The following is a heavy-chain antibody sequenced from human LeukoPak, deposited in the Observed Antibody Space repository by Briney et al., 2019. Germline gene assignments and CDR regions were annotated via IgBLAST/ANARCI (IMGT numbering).Heavy chain of an antibody. V-gene: IGHV3-7*01. CDR2: INPAGSQQ. CDR3: VRWGPYCSTHYCPALES. D-gene: IGHD4-4*01. CDR1: GFMFSDYW. J-gene: IGHJ4*02. Sequence: GGSLRPSCTASGFMFSDYWMSWVRQAPGKGPEWVANINPAGSQQYSVDSLKGRFTVSRDNAKKSFYLQMNDLRAEDTAVYYCVRWGPYCSTHYCPALESWGQGTLVIVSS.